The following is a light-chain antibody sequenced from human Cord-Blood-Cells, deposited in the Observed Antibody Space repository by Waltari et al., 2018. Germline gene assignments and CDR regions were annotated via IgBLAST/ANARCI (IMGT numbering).Light chain of an antibody. Sequence: DIQMTQSPFSLSAYVGDRVTITCQASQDISNYLHWYQQKPGKAPKLLIYDASNLETGVPSRFSGSGSGTDFTFTISSLQPEDIATYYCQQYDNLPFTFGPGTKVDIK. V-gene: IGKV1-33*01. CDR3: QQYDNLPFT. CDR1: QDISNY. CDR2: DAS. J-gene: IGKJ3*01.